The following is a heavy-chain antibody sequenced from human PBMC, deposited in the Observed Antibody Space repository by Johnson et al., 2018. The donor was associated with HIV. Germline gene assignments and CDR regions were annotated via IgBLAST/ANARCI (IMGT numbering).Heavy chain of an antibody. J-gene: IGHJ3*02. CDR3: TRDADFMVRGVSSGAFDI. V-gene: IGHV3-49*04. CDR1: GFTSDDYA. D-gene: IGHD3-10*01. Sequence: VQLVESGGGLVQPGRSLRLSCAASGFTSDDYAMHWVRQAPGQGLEWVGFLRSKAYGGTTDYAASVKSRFTLSRDDSRSIAYLQMNGLKTEDTGVYYCTRDADFMVRGVSSGAFDIWGQGTMVTVSS. CDR2: LRSKAYGGTT.